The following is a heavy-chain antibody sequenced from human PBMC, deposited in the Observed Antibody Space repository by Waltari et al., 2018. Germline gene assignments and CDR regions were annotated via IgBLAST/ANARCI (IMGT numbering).Heavy chain of an antibody. V-gene: IGHV3-7*01. D-gene: IGHD3-10*01. J-gene: IGHJ4*02. CDR1: GFTFSDSW. Sequence: EVQLVESGGGLVQPGGSLRLSCAASGFTFSDSWMSWVRQAPGNGLEWVGNIKQDGSETYYVDSVKGRFTISIDNAKNSLYLQMSSLRVEDTAVYYCARGSSGYWGQGTLVTVSS. CDR2: IKQDGSET. CDR3: ARGSSGY.